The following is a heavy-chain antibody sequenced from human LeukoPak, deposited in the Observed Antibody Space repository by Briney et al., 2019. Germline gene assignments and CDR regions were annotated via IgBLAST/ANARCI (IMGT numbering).Heavy chain of an antibody. V-gene: IGHV3-53*01. CDR2: IYSGGST. CDR3: ARVGRLGYCSGGSCYAYYYGMDV. CDR1: GFTVSSNY. Sequence: GGSLRLSCAASGFTVSSNYMSWVRQAPGKGLEWVSVIYSGGSTYYADSVKGRFTISRHNSKNTLYLQMNSLRAEDTAVYYCARVGRLGYCSGGSCYAYYYGMDVWGQGTTVTVSS. J-gene: IGHJ6*02. D-gene: IGHD2-15*01.